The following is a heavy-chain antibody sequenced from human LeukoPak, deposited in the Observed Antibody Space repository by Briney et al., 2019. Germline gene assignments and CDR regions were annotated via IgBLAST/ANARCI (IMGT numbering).Heavy chain of an antibody. CDR3: ARRATYYDFWSGYPRDGSYYYMDV. Sequence: GSLRLSCAASGFTFSSYGMSWVRQAPGKGLEWTGYIYYSGSTDYNPSLKSRVTISVDTSKNQFSLKLSSVTAADTAVYYCARRATYYDFWSGYPRDGSYYYMDVWGKGTTVTVSS. D-gene: IGHD3-3*01. CDR2: IYYSGST. V-gene: IGHV4-59*01. CDR1: GFTFSSYG. J-gene: IGHJ6*03.